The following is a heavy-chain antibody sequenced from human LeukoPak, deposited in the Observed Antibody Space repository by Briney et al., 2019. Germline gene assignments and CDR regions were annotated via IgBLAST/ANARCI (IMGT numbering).Heavy chain of an antibody. D-gene: IGHD3-22*01. CDR3: ARARDYYDSLWAFDI. CDR1: GGSISSYC. CDR2: IYYSGST. J-gene: IGHJ3*02. V-gene: IGHV4-59*01. Sequence: SETLSLTCTVSGGSISSYCWSWIRQPPGKGLEWIGYIYYSGSTNYNPSLKSRVTISVDTSKNQFSLKLSSVTAADTAVYYCARARDYYDSLWAFDIWGQGTMVTVSS.